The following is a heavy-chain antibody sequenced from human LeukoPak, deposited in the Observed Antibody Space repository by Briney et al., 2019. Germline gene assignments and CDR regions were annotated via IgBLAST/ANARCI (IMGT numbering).Heavy chain of an antibody. D-gene: IGHD4-23*01. CDR2: INPNSGGT. V-gene: IGHV1-2*04. Sequence: ASVKVSFKASGYTFTGYYMHWVRQAPGQGLEWMGWINPNSGGTNYAQKFQGWVTMTRDTSISTAYMELSRLRSDDTAVYYCARDSVDRYRVEYGMDVWGQGTTVTVSS. CDR1: GYTFTGYY. J-gene: IGHJ6*02. CDR3: ARDSVDRYRVEYGMDV.